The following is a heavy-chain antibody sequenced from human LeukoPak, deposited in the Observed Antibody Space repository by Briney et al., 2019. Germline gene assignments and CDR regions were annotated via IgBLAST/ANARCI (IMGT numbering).Heavy chain of an antibody. V-gene: IGHV3-23*01. J-gene: IGHJ4*02. Sequence: PGGSLRLSYAASGFTFSSYAMSWVRQAPGKGLEWVSAISGSGGSTYYADSVKGRFTVSRDNSKNTLYLQMNSLRPEDTAVFYCAKSVGTTPPCDYWGQGTLVTVSS. D-gene: IGHD2/OR15-2a*01. CDR2: ISGSGGST. CDR1: GFTFSSYA. CDR3: AKSVGTTPPCDY.